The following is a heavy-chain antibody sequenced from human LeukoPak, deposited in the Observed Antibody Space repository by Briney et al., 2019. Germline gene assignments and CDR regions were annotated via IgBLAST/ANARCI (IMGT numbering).Heavy chain of an antibody. V-gene: IGHV3-7*03. D-gene: IGHD1-1*01. CDR3: AKAPPYKKYFDY. Sequence: GGSLRLSCAASGFTFSSYWMSWVRQAPGKGLEWVANIKQDGSEKYYVDSVKGRFTISRDNAKNSLYLRMNSLRAEDTAVYYCAKAPPYKKYFDYWGQGTLVTVSS. J-gene: IGHJ4*02. CDR2: IKQDGSEK. CDR1: GFTFSSYW.